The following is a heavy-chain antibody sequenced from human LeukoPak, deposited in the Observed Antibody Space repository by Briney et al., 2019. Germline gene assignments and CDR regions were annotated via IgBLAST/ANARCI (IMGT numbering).Heavy chain of an antibody. D-gene: IGHD5-12*01. CDR2: INPNSGGT. J-gene: IGHJ3*02. V-gene: IGHV1-2*02. CDR1: GYTFTGYY. Sequence: ASVKVSCKASGYTFTGYYMHWVRQAPGQGLEWMGWINPNSGGTNYAQKFQGRVTMTRDTSISTAYMELSRLRSDDTAMYYCARAGGNSGYELGAFDIWGQGTMVTVSS. CDR3: ARAGGNSGYELGAFDI.